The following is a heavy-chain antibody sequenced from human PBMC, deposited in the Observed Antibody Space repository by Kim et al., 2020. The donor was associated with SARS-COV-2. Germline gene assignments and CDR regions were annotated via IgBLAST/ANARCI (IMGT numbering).Heavy chain of an antibody. J-gene: IGHJ4*02. Sequence: ASVKVSCKASGYTFTSYGISWVRQAPGQGLEWMGWISAYNGNTNYAQKLQGRVTMTTDTSTSTAYMELRSLRYDDTAVYYCARALAVAGTIPPDYWGQGTLVTVSS. CDR3: ARALAVAGTIPPDY. CDR1: GYTFTSYG. D-gene: IGHD6-19*01. CDR2: ISAYNGNT. V-gene: IGHV1-18*01.